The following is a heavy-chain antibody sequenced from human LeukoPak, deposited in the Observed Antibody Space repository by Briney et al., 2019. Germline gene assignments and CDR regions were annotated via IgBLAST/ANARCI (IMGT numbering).Heavy chain of an antibody. CDR2: IKSDGSGT. V-gene: IGHV3-74*01. CDR1: GFTFSSCW. Sequence: GGPLTLSCAASGFTFSSCWMHWVRHAPRKGLVWVSRIKSDGSGTSYADSVKGRFTISRDNAKNTLYLQMNSLRAEDTAVYYCARGSDSSGWYSSFDYWGQGTLVTVSS. D-gene: IGHD6-19*01. CDR3: ARGSDSSGWYSSFDY. J-gene: IGHJ4*02.